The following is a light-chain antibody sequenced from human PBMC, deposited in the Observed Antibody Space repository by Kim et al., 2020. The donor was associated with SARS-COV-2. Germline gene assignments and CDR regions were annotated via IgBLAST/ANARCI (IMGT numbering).Light chain of an antibody. V-gene: IGKV3-15*01. CDR1: QSIDSN. Sequence: EIVMTQSPATLSVSPGEGATLSCRASQSIDSNLAWYQQKPGQAPRLLIYDASTRATGIPARFSGSGSGTQFTLSISSLQSEDFAVYYCQQYNKWPSWTFGQGTKVDIK. J-gene: IGKJ1*01. CDR2: DAS. CDR3: QQYNKWPSWT.